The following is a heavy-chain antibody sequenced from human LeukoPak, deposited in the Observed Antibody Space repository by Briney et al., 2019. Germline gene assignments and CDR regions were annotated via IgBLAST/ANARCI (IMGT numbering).Heavy chain of an antibody. CDR3: TCLGRSGWYPGFSY. D-gene: IGHD6-19*01. CDR1: GFILGDYA. CDR2: IKSKCYGGTT. V-gene: IGHV3-49*04. J-gene: IGHJ4*02. Sequence: GGSLRLSCTPSGFILGDYAMNWVRQAPGKGLEWVGFIKSKCYGGTTEDAAAVKVTFTISKDDTKTIAQLQMNSLKTEDTAVYSCTCLGRSGWYPGFSYWGQGTLVTVSS.